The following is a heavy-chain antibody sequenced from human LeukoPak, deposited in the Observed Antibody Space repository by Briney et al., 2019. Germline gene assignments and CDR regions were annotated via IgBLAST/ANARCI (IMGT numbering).Heavy chain of an antibody. J-gene: IGHJ5*02. CDR1: GVSISSSSYY. V-gene: IGHV4-39*07. CDR3: ARENIVLMVYAGSRGWFDP. CDR2: IYYSGST. D-gene: IGHD2-8*01. Sequence: SETLSLTCTVSGVSISSSSYYWGWIRQPPGKGLEWIGSIYYSGSTYYNPSLKSRVTISVDTSKNQFSLKLSSVTAADTAVYYCARENIVLMVYAGSRGWFDPWGQGTLVTVSS.